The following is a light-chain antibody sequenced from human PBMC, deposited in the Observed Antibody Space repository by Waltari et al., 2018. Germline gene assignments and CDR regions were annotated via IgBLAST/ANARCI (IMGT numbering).Light chain of an antibody. Sequence: QSALTQPASVSGSPGQSITISCTGTSSDVGSYNLVSWYQQHPGKAPKLMIYEVSKPPSGVCNSLAGTKSGKTASRTISGLQAEDEADYYCCSYAGSSTWVFGGGTKLTVL. V-gene: IGLV2-23*02. J-gene: IGLJ3*02. CDR1: SSDVGSYNL. CDR3: CSYAGSSTWV. CDR2: EVS.